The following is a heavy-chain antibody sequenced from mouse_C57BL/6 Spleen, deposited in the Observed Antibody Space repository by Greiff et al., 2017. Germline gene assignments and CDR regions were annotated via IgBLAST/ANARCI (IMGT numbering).Heavy chain of an antibody. V-gene: IGHV1-15*01. Sequence: QVQLQQSGAELVRPGASVTLSCKASGYTFTDYEMHWVKQTPVHGLEWIGALDPETGGTAYNQKFKGKAILTAAKSSSTAYMELRSLTSEDSAVYYCTRRDYYGRSSDYWGQGTTLTVSS. CDR2: LDPETGGT. CDR1: GYTFTDYE. D-gene: IGHD1-1*01. CDR3: TRRDYYGRSSDY. J-gene: IGHJ2*01.